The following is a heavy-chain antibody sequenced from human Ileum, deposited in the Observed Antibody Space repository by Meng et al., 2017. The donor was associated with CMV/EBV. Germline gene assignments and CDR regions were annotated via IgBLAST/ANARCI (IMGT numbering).Heavy chain of an antibody. D-gene: IGHD1-26*01. V-gene: IGHV3-30*02. CDR3: AKDYGASFFDY. CDR1: GFAFGNYD. J-gene: IGHJ4*02. Sequence: GESLKISCAASGFAFGNYDMHWVRQAPGKGLEWVTFIRDDGSKEHYADSVKGRFTISRDNSKSTLFLQMDSLRPEDTAVYYCAKDYGASFFDYWGQGTLVTVSS. CDR2: IRDDGSKE.